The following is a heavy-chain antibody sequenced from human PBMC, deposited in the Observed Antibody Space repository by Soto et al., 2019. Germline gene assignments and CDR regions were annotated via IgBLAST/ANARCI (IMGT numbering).Heavy chain of an antibody. J-gene: IGHJ6*02. CDR3: AKGGAIVSAGTRVYLYNAMDV. Sequence: QVQLVQSGTEVKRPGDSVKVSCKASGYTFTGYYVHWVRQAPGQGLEWMGWINPNSGDTYLAQRFQGRVTMNRDTSIRTAYMELRGPTSDDTAEYYCAKGGAIVSAGTRVYLYNAMDVWGQGTTVTVSS. CDR1: GYTFTGYY. CDR2: INPNSGDT. V-gene: IGHV1-2*02. D-gene: IGHD6-13*01.